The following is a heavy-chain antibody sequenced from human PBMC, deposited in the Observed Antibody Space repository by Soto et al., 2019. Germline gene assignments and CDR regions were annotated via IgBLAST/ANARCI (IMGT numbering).Heavy chain of an antibody. CDR2: IWYDGINK. J-gene: IGHJ3*02. V-gene: IGHV3-33*01. CDR1: GFTFSSYG. Sequence: GGSLRLSCAASGFTFSSYGKHWVRQAPGKGLEWGAVIWYDGINKYYADSVKGPFIISRDNSKNTLYLQMNSLRAEDTAVYYCSIDLNLGNWNPVAFDIWGQGTMVTVSS. CDR3: SIDLNLGNWNPVAFDI. D-gene: IGHD1-1*01.